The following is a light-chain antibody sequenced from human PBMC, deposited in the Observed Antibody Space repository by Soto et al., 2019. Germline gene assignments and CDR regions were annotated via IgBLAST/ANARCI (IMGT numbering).Light chain of an antibody. V-gene: IGLV2-14*01. CDR1: SSDVGGYNY. CDR3: SSYTSSSTTYV. Sequence: QSVLTQPASVSGSPGQSITISCTGTSSDVGGYNYVSWYQQHPVKAPKLMIYDVTNRPSGVSDRFSGSKSDNTASLTISGLQAEDEADYYCSSYTSSSTTYVFGTGTKVTVL. CDR2: DVT. J-gene: IGLJ1*01.